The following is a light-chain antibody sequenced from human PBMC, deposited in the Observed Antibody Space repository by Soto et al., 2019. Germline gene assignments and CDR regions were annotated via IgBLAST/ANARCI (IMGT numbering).Light chain of an antibody. J-gene: IGLJ1*01. V-gene: IGLV2-14*01. CDR3: SSYTSSSTNYV. CDR1: SSDVGGYNY. Sequence: QSALTQPASVSGSPGQSITISCTGTSSDVGGYNYVSWYQQHPGKAPKLMIYEVSNRPSGVSNRFSGSKSGNPSSLTISGLQAEDEADYYCSSYTSSSTNYVFGTGTKLTVL. CDR2: EVS.